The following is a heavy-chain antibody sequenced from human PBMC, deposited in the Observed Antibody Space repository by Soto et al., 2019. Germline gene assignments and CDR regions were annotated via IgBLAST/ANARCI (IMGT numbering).Heavy chain of an antibody. J-gene: IGHJ3*02. V-gene: IGHV3-33*01. D-gene: IGHD2-15*01. CDR1: GFTFISYG. CDR3: AREVVVAATSGAFDI. Sequence: PGGSLRLSCASSGFTFISYGMHWVRQAPGKGLEWVAVIWYDGSNKYYADSVKGRFTISRDNSKNTLYLQMNSLRAEDTAVYYCAREVVVAATSGAFDIWGQGTMVTVSS. CDR2: IWYDGSNK.